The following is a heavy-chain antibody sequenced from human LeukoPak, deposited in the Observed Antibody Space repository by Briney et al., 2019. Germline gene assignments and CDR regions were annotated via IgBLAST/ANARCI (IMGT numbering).Heavy chain of an antibody. CDR3: AKVSREQLVDY. D-gene: IGHD6-13*01. J-gene: IGHJ4*02. Sequence: GGSLRLSCAASGFTFSSYAMYWVRQAPGKGLEWVAVISYDGSDKFYADSVKGRFTISRDNSKNTLYLQMNSLRAEDTAVYYCAKVSREQLVDYWGQGTLVTVSS. CDR2: ISYDGSDK. V-gene: IGHV3-30*04. CDR1: GFTFSSYA.